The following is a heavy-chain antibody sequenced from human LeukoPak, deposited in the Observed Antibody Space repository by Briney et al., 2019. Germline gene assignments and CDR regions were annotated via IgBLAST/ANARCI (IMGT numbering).Heavy chain of an antibody. CDR2: MNPNSANT. V-gene: IGHV1-8*01. CDR3: ARGFGAHDYDIDY. J-gene: IGHJ4*02. CDR1: GYTFTSYD. D-gene: IGHD4-17*01. Sequence: VASAKVSCKASGYTFTSYDINWVRQATGQGLEWMGWMNPNSANTGYAQKFQGRVTMTRDTSIGTAYMELSSLRPEDTAVYYCARGFGAHDYDIDYWGQGTLVTVSS.